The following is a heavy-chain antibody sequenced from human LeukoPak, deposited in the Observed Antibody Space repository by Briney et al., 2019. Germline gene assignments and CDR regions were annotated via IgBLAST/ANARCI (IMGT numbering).Heavy chain of an antibody. V-gene: IGHV4-39*01. D-gene: IGHD5-18*01. CDR2: IYYSGST. CDR1: GGSISSSSYY. J-gene: IGHJ4*02. CDR3: ARHSGIQLWSHFDY. Sequence: SETLSLTCTVSGGSISSSSYYWGWIRQPPGKGLEWIGSIYYSGSTYYNPSLKSRVTISVDTSKNQFSLKLSSVTAADTAVYYCARHSGIQLWSHFDYWGQGTLVTVSS.